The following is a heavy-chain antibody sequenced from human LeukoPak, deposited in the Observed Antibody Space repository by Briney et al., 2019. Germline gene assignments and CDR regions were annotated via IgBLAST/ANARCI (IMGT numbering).Heavy chain of an antibody. CDR2: ISYDGSNK. CDR1: GFTFSSYA. Sequence: GGSLRLSCAASGFTFSSYAMHWVRQAPGKGLEWVAVISYDGSNKYYADSVKGRFTISRDNSKNTLYLQMNSLRAEDTAVYYCAKEGWGPYYYGSGQLYYFDYWGQGTLVTVSS. J-gene: IGHJ4*02. V-gene: IGHV3-30*01. CDR3: AKEGWGPYYYGSGQLYYFDY. D-gene: IGHD3-10*01.